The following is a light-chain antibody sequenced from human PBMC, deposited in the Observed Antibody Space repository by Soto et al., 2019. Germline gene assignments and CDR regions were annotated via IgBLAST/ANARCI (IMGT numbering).Light chain of an antibody. V-gene: IGKV3-11*01. J-gene: IGKJ5*01. CDR1: QSLDNY. CDR2: DAS. CDR3: LQRAYWFT. Sequence: VVLTQSAATLSLSPGERATLSCRASQSLDNYLAWYQQKPGQAPRLLIYDASNRATGIPARFSGSGSGTDFTLTISSLERDDFAVYYCLQRAYWFTFGQGTRLEIK.